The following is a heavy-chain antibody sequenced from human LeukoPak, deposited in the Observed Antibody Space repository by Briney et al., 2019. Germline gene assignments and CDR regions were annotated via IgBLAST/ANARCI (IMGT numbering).Heavy chain of an antibody. V-gene: IGHV3-15*01. Sequence: PGGSLRLSCAASGLTFSNTWMTWVRQAPGKGLEWVGRIRSKTDGGTTDYTTPVKGRFTISRDDSKNTLYLQMNSLKTEDTAVYYCVGSFLGYWGKGTLVTVSS. CDR1: GLTFSNTW. D-gene: IGHD3-10*01. CDR3: VGSFLGY. CDR2: IRSKTDGGTT. J-gene: IGHJ4*02.